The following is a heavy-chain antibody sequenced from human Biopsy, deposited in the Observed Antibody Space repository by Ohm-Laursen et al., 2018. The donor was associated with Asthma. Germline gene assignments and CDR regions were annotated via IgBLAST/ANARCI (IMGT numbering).Heavy chain of an antibody. D-gene: IGHD4-17*01. Sequence: GSSVKVSCKISGYSLTDLSMHWVRQAPGQGLEWVGGHDHEEGGTVNARRFQGRVTMTEDTSTDTAYMELSSLSSDDTAVYYCASDFPKDYVRYNFQFWGRGTLVTVSS. CDR2: HDHEEGGT. V-gene: IGHV1-24*01. CDR1: GYSLTDLS. J-gene: IGHJ4*02. CDR3: ASDFPKDYVRYNFQF.